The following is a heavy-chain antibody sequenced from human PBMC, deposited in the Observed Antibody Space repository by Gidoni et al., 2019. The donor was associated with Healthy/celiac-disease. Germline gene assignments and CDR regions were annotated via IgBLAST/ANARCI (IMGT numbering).Heavy chain of an antibody. CDR2: IYYSGST. D-gene: IGHD1-1*01. CDR1: GGSVSSGSYY. V-gene: IGHV4-61*01. CDR3: ARDSRVPGLDY. Sequence: QVQLQESGPGLVKPSETLSLTCTVSGGSVSSGSYYWSWIRQPPGQGLEWIGYIYYSGSTNYNPSLKSRVTISLDTSKNQFSLKLSSVTAADTAVYYCARDSRVPGLDYWGQGTLVTVSS. J-gene: IGHJ4*02.